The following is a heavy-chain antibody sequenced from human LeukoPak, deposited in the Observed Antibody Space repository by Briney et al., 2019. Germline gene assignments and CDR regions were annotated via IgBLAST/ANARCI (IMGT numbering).Heavy chain of an antibody. D-gene: IGHD2-15*01. V-gene: IGHV3-48*03. Sequence: GGSLRLSCAASGFTFSSSEMNWVRQAPGKGLEWISYISLSGSTVFYADSVKGRFTISRDNTKNSLYLQMNSLKAEDTAAYYCARGYCGGGSCYTYWGQGTLVTVSS. CDR1: GFTFSSSE. J-gene: IGHJ4*02. CDR2: ISLSGSTV. CDR3: ARGYCGGGSCYTY.